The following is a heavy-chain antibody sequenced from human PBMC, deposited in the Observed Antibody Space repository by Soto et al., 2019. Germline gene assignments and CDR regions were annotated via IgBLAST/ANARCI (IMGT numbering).Heavy chain of an antibody. Sequence: RLSCAASGFTFSSYWMHWVRQAPGKGLVWVSRINSDGSSTSYADSVKGRFTISRDNAKNTLYLQMNGLRVEDTAVYYCARLPVDTITSLDYWGQGTLVTVSS. CDR2: INSDGSST. D-gene: IGHD3-3*01. J-gene: IGHJ4*02. V-gene: IGHV3-74*01. CDR1: GFTFSSYW. CDR3: ARLPVDTITSLDY.